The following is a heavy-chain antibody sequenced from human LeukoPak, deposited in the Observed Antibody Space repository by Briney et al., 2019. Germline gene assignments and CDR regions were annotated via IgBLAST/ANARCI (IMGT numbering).Heavy chain of an antibody. Sequence: SETLSLTCTVSGGSISSYYWSWIRQPPGKGLEWIGYIYYSGSTNYNPSLKSRVTISVDTSKNQFSLKLSSVTAADTAVYYCARPYSSGWYGRAFDIWGQGTMVTVSS. CDR3: ARPYSSGWYGRAFDI. D-gene: IGHD6-19*01. CDR2: IYYSGST. CDR1: GGSISSYY. V-gene: IGHV4-59*08. J-gene: IGHJ3*02.